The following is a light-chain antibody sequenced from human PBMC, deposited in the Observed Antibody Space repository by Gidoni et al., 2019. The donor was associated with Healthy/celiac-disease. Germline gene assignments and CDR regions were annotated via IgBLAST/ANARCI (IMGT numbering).Light chain of an antibody. V-gene: IGKV3-20*01. CDR1: QSVGSSY. CDR3: QQYGSSPLT. CDR2: GAS. J-gene: IGKJ1*01. Sequence: EIVLTQSPGTLSLSPGERATLSCRASQSVGSSYLAWYQQKPGQAPRLLNYGASSRATGIPDRFSGSGSGTDFTLTISRLEPEDFAVYYCQQYGSSPLTFGQGTKVEIK.